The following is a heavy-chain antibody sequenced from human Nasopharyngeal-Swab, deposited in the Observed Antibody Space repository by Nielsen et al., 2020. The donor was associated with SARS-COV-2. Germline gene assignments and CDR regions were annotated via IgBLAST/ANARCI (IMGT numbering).Heavy chain of an antibody. CDR3: AKNSYGFGYYFDY. J-gene: IGHJ4*02. V-gene: IGHV3-23*03. Sequence: GGSLRLSCAASGFTFSSYAMSWVRQAPGKGLEWVSVIYSGGSSTYYADSVKGRFTISRDNSKNTLYLQMNSLRAEGTAVYYCAKNSYGFGYYFDYWGQGTLVTVSS. CDR1: GFTFSSYA. D-gene: IGHD5-18*01. CDR2: IYSGGSST.